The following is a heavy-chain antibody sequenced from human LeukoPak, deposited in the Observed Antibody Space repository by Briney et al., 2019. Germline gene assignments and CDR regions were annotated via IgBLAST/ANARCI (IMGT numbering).Heavy chain of an antibody. Sequence: SETLSLTCTVSGGSINNYYWSWIRQPAGKGLEWIGRIYTRGSTNYNPSLKSRVTMSVDTSKNQFSLRLNSVTAADTAVYYCASLWFGDDYGTDVWGKGTTVTVSS. CDR1: GGSINNYY. V-gene: IGHV4-4*07. CDR2: IYTRGST. D-gene: IGHD3-10*01. J-gene: IGHJ6*04. CDR3: ASLWFGDDYGTDV.